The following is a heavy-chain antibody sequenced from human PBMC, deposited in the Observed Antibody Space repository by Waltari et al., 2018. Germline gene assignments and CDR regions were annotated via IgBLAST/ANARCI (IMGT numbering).Heavy chain of an antibody. CDR1: GGSFSDYY. V-gene: IGHV4-34*01. Sequence: QVQLQHWGTGLLTPSASLPLTCAVYGGSFSDYYWSLIRLPPGKGLVWIGEINNSGSTNYNPSLKSRVTISVDTSKNQFSLKLSSVTAADTAVYFCARGGARGFRGYAFDIWGQGTMVTVSS. CDR2: INNSGST. J-gene: IGHJ3*02. CDR3: ARGGARGFRGYAFDI. D-gene: IGHD3-10*01.